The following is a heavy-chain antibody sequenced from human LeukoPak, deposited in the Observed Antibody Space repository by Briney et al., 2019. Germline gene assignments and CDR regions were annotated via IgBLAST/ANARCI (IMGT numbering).Heavy chain of an antibody. D-gene: IGHD1-1*01. V-gene: IGHV1-2*02. J-gene: IGHJ6*02. CDR1: GYTFTGYY. CDR3: ARDRYNWNDDGMDV. Sequence: ASVKVSCKASGYTFTGYYMHWVRQAPGQGLEWMGWINPNSGGTNHAQKFQGRVTMTRDTSISTAYMELSRLRSDDTAVYYCARDRYNWNDDGMDVWGQGTTVTVSS. CDR2: INPNSGGT.